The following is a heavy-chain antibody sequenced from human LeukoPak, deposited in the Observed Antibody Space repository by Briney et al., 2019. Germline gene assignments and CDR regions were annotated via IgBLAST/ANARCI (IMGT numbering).Heavy chain of an antibody. D-gene: IGHD3-10*01. Sequence: SETLSLTCTVSGGSVSSGSYYWSWIRQPPGNGLEWIGYIYYSGSAKYNPSLKSRVNISVDPSKNQFSLKLTSVTAADTAVYYCARGFGDWGLSWFDPWGQGTLVTVSS. V-gene: IGHV4-61*01. CDR1: GGSVSSGSYY. J-gene: IGHJ5*02. CDR2: IYYSGSA. CDR3: ARGFGDWGLSWFDP.